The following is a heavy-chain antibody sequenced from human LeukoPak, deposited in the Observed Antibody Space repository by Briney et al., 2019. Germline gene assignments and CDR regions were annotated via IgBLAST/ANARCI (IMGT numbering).Heavy chain of an antibody. J-gene: IGHJ2*01. D-gene: IGHD3-10*01. CDR1: GGSISSYY. CDR2: IYYSGST. Sequence: SETLSLTCTVSGGSISSYYWSWIRQPPGKGLEWIGYIYYSGSTNYNPSLKSRVTISVDTSKNQFSLKLSSVTAADTAVYYCARESHGWFGEFDSYWYFDLWGRGTLVTVSS. V-gene: IGHV4-59*01. CDR3: ARESHGWFGEFDSYWYFDL.